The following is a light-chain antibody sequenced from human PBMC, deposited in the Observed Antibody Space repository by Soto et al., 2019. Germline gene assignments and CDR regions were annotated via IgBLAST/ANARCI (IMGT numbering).Light chain of an antibody. CDR2: GAS. V-gene: IGKV3-20*01. CDR3: QQFDSFRWT. J-gene: IGKJ1*01. Sequence: EIVLTQSPGTLSLSPGERATLSCRASQSVSSNFLAWYQQKPGQTPRLLIYGASSRATGIPDRFSGSGSGTDVTLTISRLEPEDSAVYFCQQFDSFRWTFGQGTKVEIK. CDR1: QSVSSNF.